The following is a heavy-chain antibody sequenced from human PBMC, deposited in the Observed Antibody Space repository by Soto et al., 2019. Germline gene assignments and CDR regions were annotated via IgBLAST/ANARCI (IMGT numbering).Heavy chain of an antibody. D-gene: IGHD2-15*01. CDR3: ARDSEYCSGGSCFHYAFDI. CDR1: GFTFSSYW. CDR2: IKQDGSEK. Sequence: GGSLRLSCAASGFTFSSYWMSWVRQAQGKGLEWVANIKQDGSEKYYVDSVKGRFTISRDNAKNSLYLQMNSLRAEDTAVYYCARDSEYCSGGSCFHYAFDIWGQGTMVTVSS. V-gene: IGHV3-7*01. J-gene: IGHJ3*02.